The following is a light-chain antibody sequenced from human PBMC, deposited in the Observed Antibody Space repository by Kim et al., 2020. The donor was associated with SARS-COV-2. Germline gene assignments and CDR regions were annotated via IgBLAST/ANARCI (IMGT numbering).Light chain of an antibody. CDR2: LDP. V-gene: IGLV2-11*03. CDR1: GDDFGGYKY. J-gene: IGLJ2*01. CDR3: DSYAGNNRRL. Sequence: GQSVTISCTGTGDDFGGYKYVSWYQQHEGKAPRLVFYLDPDRPSPISDRFSGTTSGKTASLTISGLQPDDEAAYYCDSYAGNNRRLFGGGTKVTVL.